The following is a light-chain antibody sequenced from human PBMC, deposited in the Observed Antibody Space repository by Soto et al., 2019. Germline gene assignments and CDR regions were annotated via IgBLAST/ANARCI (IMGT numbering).Light chain of an antibody. CDR1: SSDVGGYNY. CDR3: CSWAGNYTYV. J-gene: IGLJ1*01. V-gene: IGLV2-11*01. CDR2: DVN. Sequence: QSALTQPRSVSGSPGQSVTISCTGTSSDVGGYNYVSWYQQHPGKAPKLMIYDVNKRPSGVPDRFSGSKSDNTASLTISGLQAEDEADYSCCSWAGNYTYVFGTGTKLTVL.